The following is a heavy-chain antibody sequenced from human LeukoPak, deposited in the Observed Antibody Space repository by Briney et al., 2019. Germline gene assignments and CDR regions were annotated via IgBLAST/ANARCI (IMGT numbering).Heavy chain of an antibody. CDR2: ISISSSLI. CDR1: GFTFSTYS. J-gene: IGHJ6*03. V-gene: IGHV3-48*01. Sequence: PGGSLRLSCAASGFTFSTYSMNWVRKAPGKGLEWVSHISISSSLIYYADSVKGRFTISRDNAKNSLSLQMNSLRAEDTAVYYCARDSGYDWRNSYYMDVWGKGTTVTVSS. CDR3: ARDSGYDWRNSYYMDV. D-gene: IGHD5-12*01.